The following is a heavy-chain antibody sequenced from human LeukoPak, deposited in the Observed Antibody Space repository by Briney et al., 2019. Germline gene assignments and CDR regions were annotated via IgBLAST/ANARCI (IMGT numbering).Heavy chain of an antibody. J-gene: IGHJ3*02. V-gene: IGHV3-21*01. Sequence: GGSLRLSCAASGFTLSNHYMHWVRQAPGKGLEWVSSISSSSNYTYYADSVRGRFTISRDNAKNSLYLQMNSLRVEDTAVYYCATNSGSYRDAFDIWGQGTMVTVSS. CDR1: GFTLSNHY. CDR3: ATNSGSYRDAFDI. D-gene: IGHD1-26*01. CDR2: ISSSSNYT.